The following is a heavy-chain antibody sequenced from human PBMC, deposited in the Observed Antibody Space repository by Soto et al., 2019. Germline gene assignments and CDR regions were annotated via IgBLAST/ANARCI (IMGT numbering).Heavy chain of an antibody. Sequence: QVQLVQSGAEVKKPGSSVKVSCKASGGTFSSYAISSVRQAPGQGLEWMGGTIPIFGTANYAQKFQGRVTITAHDSTSSAYMELSSLISEDMAVYYCARVGGYCSGGSCYGAYYYYGMEVWGQGTTVTVSS. CDR1: GGTFSSYA. D-gene: IGHD2-15*01. CDR3: ARVGGYCSGGSCYGAYYYYGMEV. J-gene: IGHJ6*02. CDR2: TIPIFGTA. V-gene: IGHV1-69*01.